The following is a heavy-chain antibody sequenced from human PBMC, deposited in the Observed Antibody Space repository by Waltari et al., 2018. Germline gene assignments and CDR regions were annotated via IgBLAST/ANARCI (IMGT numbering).Heavy chain of an antibody. CDR1: GYSISSGYY. CDR2: IDQSGST. Sequence: QVQLQESGPGLVKPSETLSLTCAVSGYSISSGYYWGWIQQPPGKGLEWIGSIDQSGSTYYNPSLKSRVTMSVDTSKSQFSLRLSSVTAADTAVYSCARDFGTNFWYFDLWGRGTLVTVSS. D-gene: IGHD2-8*01. J-gene: IGHJ2*01. CDR3: ARDFGTNFWYFDL. V-gene: IGHV4-38-2*02.